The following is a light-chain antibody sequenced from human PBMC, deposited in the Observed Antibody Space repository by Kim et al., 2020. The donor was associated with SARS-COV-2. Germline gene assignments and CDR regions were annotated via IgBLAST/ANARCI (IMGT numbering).Light chain of an antibody. V-gene: IGLV1-44*01. CDR3: ATWDVTLNGWV. Sequence: TSSASSSHNDDSHLLDWSVLPPRTAPTLIIYNDHQRASDVPDRFSVSRSGTSASLAISGLQSEDEAYYYCATWDVTLNGWVFGVGTKLTVL. CDR1: SHNDDSHL. J-gene: IGLJ3*02. CDR2: NDH.